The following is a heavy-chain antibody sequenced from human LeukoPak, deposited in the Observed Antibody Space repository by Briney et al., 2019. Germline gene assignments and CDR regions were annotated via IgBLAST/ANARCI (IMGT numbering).Heavy chain of an antibody. D-gene: IGHD3-10*01. CDR3: ARDAVWFGEPMGYFDY. CDR1: GGSISSYY. V-gene: IGHV4-4*07. Sequence: PSGTLSLTCTVSGGSISSYYWSWIRQPAGKGLEWIGRIYTSGSTNYNPSLKSRVTMSVDTSKNQFSLKLSSVTAADTAVYYCARDAVWFGEPMGYFDYWGQGTLVTVSS. CDR2: IYTSGST. J-gene: IGHJ4*02.